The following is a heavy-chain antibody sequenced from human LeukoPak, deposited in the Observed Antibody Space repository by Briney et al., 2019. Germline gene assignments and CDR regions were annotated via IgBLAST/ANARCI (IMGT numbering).Heavy chain of an antibody. CDR2: ISSNGGST. V-gene: IGHV3-64*01. D-gene: IGHD3-3*01. Sequence: GGSLRLSCAASGFTFSSYAMHWVRQAPGKGLEYVSAISSNGGSTYYANSVKGRFTISRDNSKNTLYLQMGSLRAEDMAVYYCARANPIDYDFWSGYYKGDYFDYWGQGTLVTVSS. CDR1: GFTFSSYA. CDR3: ARANPIDYDFWSGYYKGDYFDY. J-gene: IGHJ4*02.